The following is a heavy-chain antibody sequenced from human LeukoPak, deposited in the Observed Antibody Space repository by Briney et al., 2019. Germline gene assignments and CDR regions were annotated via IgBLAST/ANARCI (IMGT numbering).Heavy chain of an antibody. CDR2: INPNSGGT. J-gene: IGHJ4*02. D-gene: IGHD2-2*01. Sequence: ASVKVSCKASGYTFTGYYMHWLRQAPGQGLEWMGWINPNSGGTNYAQKFQGRVTMTRDTSISTAYMELSRLRSDDTAVYYCARELLVVVPAALDYWGQGTLVTVSS. CDR3: ARELLVVVPAALDY. V-gene: IGHV1-2*02. CDR1: GYTFTGYY.